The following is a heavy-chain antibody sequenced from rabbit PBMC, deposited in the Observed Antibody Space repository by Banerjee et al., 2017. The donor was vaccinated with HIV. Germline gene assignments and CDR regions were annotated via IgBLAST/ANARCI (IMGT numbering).Heavy chain of an antibody. Sequence: QSLEESGGDLVKPGASLTLTCTASGFSYSSSYWVYWVRQAPGKGLEWIACIYAGSSGSTYYASWAKGRFTISKTSSTTVTLQMTSLTAADTATYFCARYYSSGWGNFNLWGQGTLVTVS. CDR1: GFSYSSSYW. J-gene: IGHJ4*01. CDR3: ARYYSSGWGNFNL. V-gene: IGHV1S40*01. CDR2: IYAGSSGST. D-gene: IGHD4-1*01.